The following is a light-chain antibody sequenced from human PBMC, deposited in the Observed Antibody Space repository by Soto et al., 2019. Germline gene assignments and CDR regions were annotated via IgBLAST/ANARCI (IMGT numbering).Light chain of an antibody. J-gene: IGKJ5*01. Sequence: EIVLTQAPATLSLSPGERATLSCRTSQSVSKYFACYQQKPGRAARLLIYDASSRATGIPARFIGSRSGTDFTLTFISLEPEDFAIYYSQHRSNWPITFGNGTRLEIK. CDR2: DAS. V-gene: IGKV3-11*01. CDR3: QHRSNWPIT. CDR1: QSVSKY.